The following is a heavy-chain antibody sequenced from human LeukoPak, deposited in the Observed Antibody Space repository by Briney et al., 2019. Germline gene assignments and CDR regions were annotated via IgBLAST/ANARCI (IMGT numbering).Heavy chain of an antibody. Sequence: PSETLSLTCTVSGGSISSYYWSWIRQPAGKGLEWIGRIYTSGSTNYNPSLKSRVTMSVDTSKNQFSLELSSVTAADTAVYYCARGGYYYDSSGYYKLDYWGQGTLVTVSS. V-gene: IGHV4-4*07. D-gene: IGHD3-22*01. J-gene: IGHJ4*02. CDR3: ARGGYYYDSSGYYKLDY. CDR1: GGSISSYY. CDR2: IYTSGST.